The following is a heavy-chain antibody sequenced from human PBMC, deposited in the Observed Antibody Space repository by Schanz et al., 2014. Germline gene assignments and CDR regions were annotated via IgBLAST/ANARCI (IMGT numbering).Heavy chain of an antibody. J-gene: IGHJ5*02. CDR2: IYSGIGA. CDR1: GFTVSSNH. Sequence: DVQLLESGGGLVQPGGSLRLSCAVSGFTVSSNHMSWVRQAPGKGLEWVSVIYSGIGAYYADSVKDRFTVSRDNSKNTLYLQMNSLRAEDTAVYYCARDLEGYDGGGGGFDPWGQGTLVTVSS. CDR3: ARDLEGYDGGGGGFDP. V-gene: IGHV3-66*01. D-gene: IGHD2-21*01.